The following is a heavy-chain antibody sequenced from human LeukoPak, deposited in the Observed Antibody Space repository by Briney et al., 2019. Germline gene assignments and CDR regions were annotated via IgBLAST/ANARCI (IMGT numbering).Heavy chain of an antibody. CDR3: ARDQKWGLDYYYGMDV. CDR1: GGSISSYY. Sequence: SETLPLTCTVSGGSISSYYWSWIRQPPGKGLEWIGYIYYSGSTNYNPSLKSRVTISVDTSKNQFSLKLSSVTAADTAVYYCARDQKWGLDYYYGMDVWGQGTTVTVSS. D-gene: IGHD2-21*01. J-gene: IGHJ6*02. CDR2: IYYSGST. V-gene: IGHV4-59*01.